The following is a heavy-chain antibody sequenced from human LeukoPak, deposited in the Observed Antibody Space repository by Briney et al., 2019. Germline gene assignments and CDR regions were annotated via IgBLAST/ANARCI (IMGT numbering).Heavy chain of an antibody. V-gene: IGHV1-69*13. Sequence: SVKVSCKASGYTFTSYYIHWVRQAPGQGLEWMGGIIPIFGTANYAQKFQGRVTITADESTSTAYMELSSLRSEDTAVYYCASYSSSLYYFDYWGQGTLVTVSS. CDR2: IIPIFGTA. J-gene: IGHJ4*02. CDR1: GYTFTSYY. CDR3: ASYSSSLYYFDY. D-gene: IGHD6-13*01.